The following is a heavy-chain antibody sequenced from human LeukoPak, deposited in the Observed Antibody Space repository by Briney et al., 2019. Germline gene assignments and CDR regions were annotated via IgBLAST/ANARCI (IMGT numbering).Heavy chain of an antibody. V-gene: IGHV4-4*07. CDR3: AREGPRSGYYDYYYYYMDV. D-gene: IGHD3-3*01. CDR1: GGSISSYY. Sequence: SETLSLTCTVSGGSISSYYWSWIRQPAGKGLEWIGRIYTSGSTNYNPSLKSRVTMSVDTSKNQFSLKLSSVTAADTAVYYCAREGPRSGYYDYYYYYMDVWGKGTTVTVSS. CDR2: IYTSGST. J-gene: IGHJ6*03.